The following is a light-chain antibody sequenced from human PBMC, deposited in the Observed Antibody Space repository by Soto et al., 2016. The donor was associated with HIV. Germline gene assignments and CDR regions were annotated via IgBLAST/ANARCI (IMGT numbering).Light chain of an antibody. CDR2: DNN. CDR3: QVWDTISDHQV. V-gene: IGLV3-21*03. J-gene: IGLJ3*02. Sequence: SYVLTQPPSVSVAPGKTATLTCGGKNIGTKGVHWYQQKPGQAPVLVVYDNNDRPSGIPERFSGSNSGDTATLTISRVDAGDEADYYCQVWDTISDHQVFGGGTKLTVL. CDR1: NIGTKG.